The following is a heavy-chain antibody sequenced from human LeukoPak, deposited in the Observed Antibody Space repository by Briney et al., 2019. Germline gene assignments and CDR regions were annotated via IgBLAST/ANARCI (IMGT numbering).Heavy chain of an antibody. V-gene: IGHV3-48*03. CDR2: ISSSGSTI. CDR1: GFTFSSYE. CDR3: ARGSSFSVITPFDP. D-gene: IGHD3-22*01. J-gene: IGHJ5*02. Sequence: GGSLRLSCAASGFTFSSYEMNWVRQAPGKGLEWVSYISSSGSTIYYADSVKGRFTISRDNAKNSLYLQMNSLRAEDTAVYYCARGSSFSVITPFDPWGQGTLVTVSS.